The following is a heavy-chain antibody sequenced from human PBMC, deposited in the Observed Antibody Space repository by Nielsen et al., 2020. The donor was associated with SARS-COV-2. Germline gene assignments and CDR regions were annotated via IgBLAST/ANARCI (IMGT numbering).Heavy chain of an antibody. CDR3: ARDKVPGGIAAAGKRANWFDP. V-gene: IGHV3-30*04. J-gene: IGHJ5*02. D-gene: IGHD6-13*01. CDR1: GFTFSSYA. Sequence: GESLKISCAASGFTFSSYAMHWVRQAPGKGLEWVAVISYDGSNKYYADSVKGRFTISRDNSKNTLYLQMNSLRAEDTAVYYCARDKVPGGIAAAGKRANWFDPWGQGTLVTVSS. CDR2: ISYDGSNK.